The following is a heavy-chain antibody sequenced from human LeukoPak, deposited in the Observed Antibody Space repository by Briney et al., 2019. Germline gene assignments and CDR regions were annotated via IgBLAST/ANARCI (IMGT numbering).Heavy chain of an antibody. V-gene: IGHV1-18*01. CDR2: ISAYNGNT. D-gene: IGHD1-26*01. CDR1: GYTFTGYG. Sequence: ASVKVSCKASGYTFTGYGISWVRQAPGQGLEWMGWISAYNGNTNYAQKLQGRVTMTTDTSTSTAYMELRSLRSDDTAVYYCARDLVSPEIVGATPANFDYWGQGTLVTVSS. CDR3: ARDLVSPEIVGATPANFDY. J-gene: IGHJ4*02.